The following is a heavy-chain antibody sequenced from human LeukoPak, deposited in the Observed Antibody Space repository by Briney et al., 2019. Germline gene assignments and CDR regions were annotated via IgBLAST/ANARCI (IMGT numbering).Heavy chain of an antibody. CDR1: GYSISSDYY. CDR2: IHRGGST. D-gene: IGHD1-26*01. Sequence: PSETLSLTCTVSGYSISSDYYWGWIRQPPGKGLEWIGSIHRGGSTYYNPSLESRVTISVDTSKNQFSLMLSSVTAADTAVYYCARDVGATVHGYWGQGTLVTVSS. J-gene: IGHJ4*02. V-gene: IGHV4-38-2*02. CDR3: ARDVGATVHGY.